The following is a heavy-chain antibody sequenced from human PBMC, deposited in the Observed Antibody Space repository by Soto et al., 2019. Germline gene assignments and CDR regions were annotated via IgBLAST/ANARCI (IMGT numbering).Heavy chain of an antibody. CDR1: GFSLITSGVG. CDR2: SYWNDDK. CDR3: AHSSLSRSSGRPYYFDS. V-gene: IGHV2-5*01. D-gene: IGHD6-19*01. J-gene: IGHJ4*02. Sequence: QITLKESGPTLVKPTQTLTLTCTFSGFSLITSGVGVGWIRQPPGKALEWLALSYWNDDKRSSPSLKSRLTITGATSKNQVVRTMTNMDSVDTATYYCAHSSLSRSSGRPYYFDSWGQGTMVTVSS.